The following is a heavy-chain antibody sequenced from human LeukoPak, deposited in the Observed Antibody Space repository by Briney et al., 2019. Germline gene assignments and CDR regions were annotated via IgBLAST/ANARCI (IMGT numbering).Heavy chain of an antibody. CDR2: ISDSGGST. Sequence: GGSLRLSCADSGFTFSSYAMSWVRQAPGKGLEWVSAISDSGGSTYYADSVKGRFTISRDNSKNTLYLQMNSLRAEDTAVYYCAREEGDYYDSSGYSWGQGTLVTVSS. V-gene: IGHV3-23*01. D-gene: IGHD3-22*01. CDR3: AREEGDYYDSSGYS. CDR1: GFTFSSYA. J-gene: IGHJ5*02.